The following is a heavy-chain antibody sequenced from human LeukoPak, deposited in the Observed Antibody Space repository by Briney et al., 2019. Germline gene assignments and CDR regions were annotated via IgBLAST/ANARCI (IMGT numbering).Heavy chain of an antibody. D-gene: IGHD6-13*01. J-gene: IGHJ3*02. CDR2: IWYDGSNK. Sequence: PGGSLRLSCAASGFTFSSYGMHWVRQAPGKGLEWVAVIWYDGSNKYYADSVKGRSTISRDNSKNTLYLQMNSLRAEDTAVYYCARDGSALVRAFDIWGQGTMVTVSS. CDR3: ARDGSALVRAFDI. V-gene: IGHV3-33*01. CDR1: GFTFSSYG.